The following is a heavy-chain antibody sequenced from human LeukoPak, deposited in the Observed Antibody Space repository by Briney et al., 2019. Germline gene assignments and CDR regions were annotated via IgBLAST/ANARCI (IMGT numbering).Heavy chain of an antibody. Sequence: PGGSLRLSCAASGFTFSSYAMSWVRQAPGKGLEWVSAISGSGGSTYYADSVKGRFTISRDNSKNTLYLQMNSLRAEDTAVYYCAKTRDDIVVVPAAMGYYFDYWGQGTLVTVSS. CDR2: ISGSGGST. V-gene: IGHV3-23*01. D-gene: IGHD2-2*01. CDR3: AKTRDDIVVVPAAMGYYFDY. CDR1: GFTFSSYA. J-gene: IGHJ4*02.